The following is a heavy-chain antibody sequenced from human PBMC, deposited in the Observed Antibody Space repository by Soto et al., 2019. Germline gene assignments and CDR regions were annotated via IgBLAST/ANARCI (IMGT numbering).Heavy chain of an antibody. Sequence: EVQLLESGGGVVQPGGSLRLSCEASGFNFKKFAMGWVRQAPGEGLEWVSGISCCGGSTSYADSVKGRFTLARDDSKNTLSLHLNSLRFEDTARYFCAKADGEQWLIPHLDNWGQGTLVTGS. CDR1: GFNFKKFA. CDR2: ISCCGGST. CDR3: AKADGEQWLIPHLDN. V-gene: IGHV3-23*01. J-gene: IGHJ4*02. D-gene: IGHD6-19*01.